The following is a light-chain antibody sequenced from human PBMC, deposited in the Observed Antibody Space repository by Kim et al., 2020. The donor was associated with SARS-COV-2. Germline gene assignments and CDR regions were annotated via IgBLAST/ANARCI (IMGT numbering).Light chain of an antibody. Sequence: DIQMTQSPSSLSASVGDRVTISCRASQSISSYVIWYQHKAGKGPKLLIYAASSLQSGVPSRFSGSGSGTDFTLTISSLQPEDFATYSCQQTYSFPQITFGQGTRLEIK. V-gene: IGKV1-39*01. J-gene: IGKJ5*01. CDR3: QQTYSFPQIT. CDR2: AAS. CDR1: QSISSY.